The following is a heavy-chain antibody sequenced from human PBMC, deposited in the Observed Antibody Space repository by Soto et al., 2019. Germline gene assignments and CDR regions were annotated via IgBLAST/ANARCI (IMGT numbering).Heavy chain of an antibody. CDR3: ARDGRDFWSGYYHYCYGMDV. Sequence: SETLSLTCTVSGGSISSYYWSWIRQPPGKGLEWIGYIYYSGSTNYNPSLKSRVTISVDTSKNQFSLKLSSVTAADTAVYYCARDGRDFWSGYYHYCYGMDVWGQGTTVTVSS. CDR2: IYYSGST. CDR1: GGSISSYY. J-gene: IGHJ6*02. V-gene: IGHV4-59*01. D-gene: IGHD3-3*01.